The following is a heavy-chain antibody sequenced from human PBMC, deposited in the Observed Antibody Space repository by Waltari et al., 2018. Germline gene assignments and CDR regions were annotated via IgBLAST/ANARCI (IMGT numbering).Heavy chain of an antibody. J-gene: IGHJ4*02. CDR2: IIPILVTA. CDR1: GGTFSSYA. CDR3: ANAYYYDSSGYSPVY. Sequence: QVQLVQSGAEEKKPGSSVKVSCKASGGTFSSYAISWVRQAPGQGLEWQGGIIPILVTANYAQKFQGRVTITADESTSTAYMELSSLRSEDTAVYYCANAYYYDSSGYSPVYWGQGTLVTVSS. D-gene: IGHD3-22*01. V-gene: IGHV1-69*01.